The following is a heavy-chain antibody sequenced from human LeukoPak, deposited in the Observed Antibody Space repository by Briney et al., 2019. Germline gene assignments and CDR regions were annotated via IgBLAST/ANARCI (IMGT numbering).Heavy chain of an antibody. CDR1: EITFSNYA. J-gene: IGHJ4*02. CDR2: ISSSSSYI. Sequence: PGGSLRLSCAASEITFSNYAMSWVRQAPWKGLEWVSSISSSSSYIYYADSVKGRFTISRDNAKNSLYLQMNSLRAEDTAVYYCASETNCGGDCYSGDYWGQGTLVTVSS. D-gene: IGHD2-21*02. V-gene: IGHV3-21*01. CDR3: ASETNCGGDCYSGDY.